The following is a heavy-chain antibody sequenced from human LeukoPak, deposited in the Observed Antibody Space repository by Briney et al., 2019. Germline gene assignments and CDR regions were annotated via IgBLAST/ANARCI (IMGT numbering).Heavy chain of an antibody. CDR3: ARGLPFEEYQLLPFYDY. J-gene: IGHJ4*02. D-gene: IGHD2-2*01. V-gene: IGHV1-2*04. Sequence: ASVKVSCKASGYTFTGYYMHWVRQAPGQGLEWMGWINPNSGGTNYAQKLQGWVTMTRDTSISTAYMELSRLRSDDTAVYYCARGLPFEEYQLLPFYDYWGQGTLVTVSS. CDR1: GYTFTGYY. CDR2: INPNSGGT.